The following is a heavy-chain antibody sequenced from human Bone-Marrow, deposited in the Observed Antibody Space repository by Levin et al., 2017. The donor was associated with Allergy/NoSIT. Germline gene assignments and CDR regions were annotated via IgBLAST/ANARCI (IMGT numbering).Heavy chain of an antibody. D-gene: IGHD6-13*01. Sequence: RPGGSLRLSCEASGFTFNSYWMTWVRQAPGKGLEWVANIKQDGSEKYYVDSVKGRFTVSRDNAKNLLYLHMNSLRVEDTAVYYCASLWQQLVLGYGMDVWGQGTTVTVSS. CDR1: GFTFNSYW. CDR3: ASLWQQLVLGYGMDV. V-gene: IGHV3-7*01. CDR2: IKQDGSEK. J-gene: IGHJ6*02.